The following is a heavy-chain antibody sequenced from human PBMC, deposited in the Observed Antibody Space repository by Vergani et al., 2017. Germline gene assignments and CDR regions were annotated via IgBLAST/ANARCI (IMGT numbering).Heavy chain of an antibody. Sequence: QVQLVQSGAEVKKPGASVKVSCKASGYTFTSYAMHWVRQAPGQRLEWMGWINAGNGNTKYSQKFQGRVTMTRDTSASTAYMELSSLRSEDTAVYYCARDRNDFWSGSGGGWIDYWGQGTLVTVSS. D-gene: IGHD3-3*01. J-gene: IGHJ4*02. CDR3: ARDRNDFWSGSGGGWIDY. CDR2: INAGNGNT. CDR1: GYTFTSYA. V-gene: IGHV1-3*01.